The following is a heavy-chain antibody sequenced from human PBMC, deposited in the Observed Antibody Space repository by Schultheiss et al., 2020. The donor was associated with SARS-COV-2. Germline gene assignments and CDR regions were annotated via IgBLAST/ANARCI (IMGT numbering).Heavy chain of an antibody. V-gene: IGHV4-4*07. CDR1: GGSISSYY. D-gene: IGHD6-13*01. CDR3: ARGGYGSSWYGNGWFDP. CDR2: IYTSGST. Sequence: SETLSLTCTVSGGSISSYYWSWIRQPAGKGLEWIGRIYTSGSTNYNPSLKSRVTISVDTSKNQFSLKLSSVTAADTAVYYCARGGYGSSWYGNGWFDPWGQGTLVTVSS. J-gene: IGHJ5*02.